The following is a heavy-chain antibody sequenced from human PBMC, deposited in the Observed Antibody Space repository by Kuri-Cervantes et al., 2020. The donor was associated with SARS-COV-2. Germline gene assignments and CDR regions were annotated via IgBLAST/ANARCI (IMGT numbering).Heavy chain of an antibody. CDR1: GYTFTGYY. J-gene: IGHJ4*02. CDR2: INPNSGGT. CDR3: ARVLMLGPIADY. D-gene: IGHD2-8*01. V-gene: IGHV1-2*02. Sequence: ASVKVSCKASGYTFTGYYMHWVRQAPGQGLEWMGWINPNSGGTNYAQKFQGRVTMTRDTSISTAYMELSRLRSGDTAVYYCARVLMLGPIADYWGQGTLVTVSS.